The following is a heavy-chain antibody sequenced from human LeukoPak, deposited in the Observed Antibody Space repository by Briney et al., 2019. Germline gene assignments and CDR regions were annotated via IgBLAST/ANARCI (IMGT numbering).Heavy chain of an antibody. V-gene: IGHV3-21*01. D-gene: IGHD3-16*01. J-gene: IGHJ4*02. CDR3: ARALWAYDYVFDPWGHFDY. CDR1: GFTFSSYS. CDR2: ISSSSDYI. Sequence: GGSLRLSCAASGFTFSSYSMNWVRQAPGKGLEWVSSISSSSDYIYYADSVKGRFTISRDNSKNTLYLQMNSLRAEDTAVYYCARALWAYDYVFDPWGHFDYWGQGTLVTVSS.